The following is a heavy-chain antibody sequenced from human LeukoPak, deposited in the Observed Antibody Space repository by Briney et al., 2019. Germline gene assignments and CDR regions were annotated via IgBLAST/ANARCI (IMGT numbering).Heavy chain of an antibody. CDR2: INPNSGGT. CDR1: RYIFTSYY. V-gene: IGHV1-2*02. J-gene: IGHJ6*02. CDR3: AREWRYNSGWYRDYYGMDV. D-gene: IGHD6-19*01. Sequence: ASVKVSCKASRYIFTSYYIHWVRQAPGQGLEWMGWINPNSGGTQYAQKFQGRVTMTSDTSISTAYMELSRLRSDDTAVYYCAREWRYNSGWYRDYYGMDVWGQGTTVTVSS.